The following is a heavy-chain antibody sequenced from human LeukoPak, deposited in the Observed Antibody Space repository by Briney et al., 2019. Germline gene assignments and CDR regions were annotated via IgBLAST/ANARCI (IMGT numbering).Heavy chain of an antibody. CDR3: ARDNRGYCSSTSCYPNWFDP. J-gene: IGHJ5*02. Sequence: SETLSLTCTVSGGSISSGDYYWSWIRQHPGKGLEWIGYIYYSGSTYYNPSLKSRVTISVDTSKNQFSLKLSSVTAADTAVYYCARDNRGYCSSTSCYPNWFDPWGQGTLVTVSS. V-gene: IGHV4-31*03. D-gene: IGHD2-2*01. CDR2: IYYSGST. CDR1: GGSISSGDYY.